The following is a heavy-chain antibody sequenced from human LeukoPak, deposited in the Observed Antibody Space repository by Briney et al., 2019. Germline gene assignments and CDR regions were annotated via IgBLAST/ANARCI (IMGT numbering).Heavy chain of an antibody. CDR1: GGSISSGSYY. CDR3: ARVIRRWLQLDY. D-gene: IGHD5-24*01. CDR2: IYYSGST. J-gene: IGHJ4*02. V-gene: IGHV4-61*01. Sequence: SETLSLTCTVSGGSISSGSYYWSWIRQPPGKGLEWIGYIYYSGSTNYNPSLKSRVTISVDASKNQFSLKLSSVTAADTAVYYCARVIRRWLQLDYWGQGTLVTVSS.